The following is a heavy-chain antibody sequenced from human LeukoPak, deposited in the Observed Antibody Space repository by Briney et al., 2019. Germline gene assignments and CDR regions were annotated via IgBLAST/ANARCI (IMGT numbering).Heavy chain of an antibody. Sequence: PGGSLRLSCAASGFTFSDYYMSWIRQAPGKGLEWVSYISSSSSYTNYADSVKGRFTISRDNAKNSLYLQMNSLRAEDTAVYYCAKGSSSGWYGKGAFDIWGQGTMVTVSS. D-gene: IGHD6-19*01. J-gene: IGHJ3*02. V-gene: IGHV3-11*06. CDR1: GFTFSDYY. CDR3: AKGSSSGWYGKGAFDI. CDR2: ISSSSSYT.